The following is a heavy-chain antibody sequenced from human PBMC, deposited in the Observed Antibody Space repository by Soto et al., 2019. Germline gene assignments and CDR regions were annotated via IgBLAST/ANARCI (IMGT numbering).Heavy chain of an antibody. CDR3: ARDSGAPGALSFDP. Sequence: PSETLSLTCSFSGDSVTSHYLTWIRQSPEKGLEWIGYMYYTGFTHYNPSLKSRVTISVDRSENQFTLQLTSVTAADTAVYYCARDSGAPGALSFDPWGQGTLVTVSS. CDR2: MYYTGFT. CDR1: GDSVTSHY. J-gene: IGHJ5*02. V-gene: IGHV4-59*02. D-gene: IGHD7-27*01.